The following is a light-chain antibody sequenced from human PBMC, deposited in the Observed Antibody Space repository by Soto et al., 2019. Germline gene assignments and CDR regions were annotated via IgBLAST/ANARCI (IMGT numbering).Light chain of an antibody. CDR1: QSVSSY. V-gene: IGKV3-11*01. J-gene: IGKJ1*01. CDR2: DAS. CDR3: QHRSNWPPWT. Sequence: EIVLTQSPATLSLSPGERATLSCRASQSVSSYLAWYQQKPGQAPRLLIYDASNRATGIPARFSGSGSGTDFTLTISSLEPEDVAVYYCQHRSNWPPWTFGQGTKVEIK.